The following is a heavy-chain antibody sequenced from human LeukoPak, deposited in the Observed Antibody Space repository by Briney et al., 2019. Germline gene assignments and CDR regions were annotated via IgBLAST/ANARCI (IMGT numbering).Heavy chain of an antibody. CDR2: INSDGINT. D-gene: IGHD3-22*01. CDR3: ARDLGQYYDTSDNWFDP. V-gene: IGHV3-74*01. CDR1: GFTFSSYE. Sequence: GGSLRLSCAASGFTFSSYEVNWVRQAPGKGLVWVSRINSDGINTSYADSVKGRFTISRDNAKNTLNLQMNSLRAEDTAVYYCARDLGQYYDTSDNWFDPWGQGTLVTVSS. J-gene: IGHJ5*02.